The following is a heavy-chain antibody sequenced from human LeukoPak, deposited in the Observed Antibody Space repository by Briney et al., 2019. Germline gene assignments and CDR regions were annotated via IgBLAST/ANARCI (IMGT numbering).Heavy chain of an antibody. CDR2: MNPNSGNT. Sequence: ASVKVSCKASGYTFTSYDINWVRQATGQGLEWMGWMNPNSGNTGYAQKFQGRVTITRNTSISTAYMELSSLRSEDTAVYYCARVFSAEYCSSTSCYTVGYYYYYMDVWGKGTTVTVSS. V-gene: IGHV1-8*03. D-gene: IGHD2-2*02. CDR3: ARVFSAEYCSSTSCYTVGYYYYYMDV. J-gene: IGHJ6*03. CDR1: GYTFTSYD.